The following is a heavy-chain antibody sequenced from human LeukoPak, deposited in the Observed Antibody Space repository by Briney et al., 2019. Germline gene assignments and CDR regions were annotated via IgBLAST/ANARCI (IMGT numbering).Heavy chain of an antibody. CDR2: INPNSGGT. V-gene: IGHV1-2*02. J-gene: IGHJ4*02. D-gene: IGHD2-2*02. Sequence: ASVKVSCKASGYTFTGYYMHWVRQAPGQGLEWMGWINPNSGGTNYAQKFQGRVTMTRDTSISTAYMELSRLRSDDTAVYYCARDRYHKYCSSTSCYTNHFDYWGQGTLVTVSS. CDR3: ARDRYHKYCSSTSCYTNHFDY. CDR1: GYTFTGYY.